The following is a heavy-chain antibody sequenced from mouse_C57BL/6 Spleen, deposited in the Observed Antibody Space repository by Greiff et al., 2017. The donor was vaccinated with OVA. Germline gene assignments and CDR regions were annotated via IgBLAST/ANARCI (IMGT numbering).Heavy chain of an antibody. CDR3: ARSFIVPYYFDY. CDR1: GYTFTSYW. V-gene: IGHV1-69*01. J-gene: IGHJ2*01. Sequence: QVQLQQPGAELVMPGASVKLSCKASGYTFTSYWMHWVKQRPGQGLEWIGEIDPSDSYTNYNQKFKGKSTLTVDKSSSTAYMQLSSLTSEDSAVYYCARSFIVPYYFDYWGQGTTLTVSS. D-gene: IGHD1-1*01. CDR2: IDPSDSYT.